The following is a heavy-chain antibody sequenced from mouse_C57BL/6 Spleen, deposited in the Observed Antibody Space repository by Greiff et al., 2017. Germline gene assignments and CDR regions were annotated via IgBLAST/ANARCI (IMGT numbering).Heavy chain of an antibody. CDR3: ARYYYGSSYWYFDG. J-gene: IGHJ1*03. V-gene: IGHV1-42*01. Sequence: VQLKQSGPELVKPGASVKISCKASGYSFTGYYMHWVKQSPEKSLEWIGEINPSTGGTTYNQKFKAKATLTVDKSSSTAYMQLKSLTSEDSAVYYGARYYYGSSYWYFDGWGTGTTVTVSS. CDR2: INPSTGGT. D-gene: IGHD1-1*01. CDR1: GYSFTGYY.